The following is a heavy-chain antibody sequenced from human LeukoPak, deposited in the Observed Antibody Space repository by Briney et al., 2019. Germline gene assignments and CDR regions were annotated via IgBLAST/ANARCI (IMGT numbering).Heavy chain of an antibody. Sequence: GGSLRLSCAASGFTFSSYAMSWVRQAPGKGLEWVSAISGSGGSTYYADSVKGRFTISRDNAKNSLYLQMNSLRAEDTAVYYCARSLISRGSGSYSSDYWGQGTLVTVSS. D-gene: IGHD3-10*01. CDR3: ARSLISRGSGSYSSDY. CDR2: ISGSGGST. V-gene: IGHV3-23*01. CDR1: GFTFSSYA. J-gene: IGHJ4*02.